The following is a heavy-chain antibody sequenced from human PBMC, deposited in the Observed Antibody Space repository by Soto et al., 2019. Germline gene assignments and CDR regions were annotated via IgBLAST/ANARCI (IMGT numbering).Heavy chain of an antibody. D-gene: IGHD3-22*01. CDR3: ARDLYDSSGYYHNWFAP. J-gene: IGHJ5*02. CDR1: GFTFSNYN. Sequence: GGSLRLSCAASGFTFSNYNMNWVRQAPGKGLEWVSSISSSSSFVYYADSVKGRFTISRDNAKHSLYLQMDSLRAEDTAVYYSARDLYDSSGYYHNWFAPWGQGTRVTVSS. V-gene: IGHV3-21*01. CDR2: ISSSSSFV.